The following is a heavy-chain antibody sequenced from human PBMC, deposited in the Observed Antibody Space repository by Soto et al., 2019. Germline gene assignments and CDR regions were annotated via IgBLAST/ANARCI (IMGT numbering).Heavy chain of an antibody. CDR1: GGTFSSYA. V-gene: IGHV1-69*13. CDR3: ARDTKYYDSSAENWFDP. J-gene: IGHJ5*02. Sequence: SVKGLCKASGGTFSSYAISWVRQAPGQGLEWMGGIIPIFGTANYAQKFQGRVTITADESTSTAYMELSSLRSEDTAVYYCARDTKYYDSSAENWFDPWGQGTLVTVSS. D-gene: IGHD3-22*01. CDR2: IIPIFGTA.